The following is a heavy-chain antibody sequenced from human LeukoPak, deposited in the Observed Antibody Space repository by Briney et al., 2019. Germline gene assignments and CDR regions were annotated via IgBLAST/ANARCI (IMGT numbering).Heavy chain of an antibody. J-gene: IGHJ4*02. CDR2: MNPNSGNT. V-gene: IGHV1-8*01. CDR3: ARGKLVVVAALVY. CDR1: GYTFTSYD. D-gene: IGHD2-15*01. Sequence: ASVKVSCKASGYTFTSYDINWVRQATGQGLEWMGWMNPNSGNTGYAQKLQGRVTMTRNTSISTAYMELSSLRSEDTAVYYCARGKLVVVAALVYWGQGTLVTVSS.